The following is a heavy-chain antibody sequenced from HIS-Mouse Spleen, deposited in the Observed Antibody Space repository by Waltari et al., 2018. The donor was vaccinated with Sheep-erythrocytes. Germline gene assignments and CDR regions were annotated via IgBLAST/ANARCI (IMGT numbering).Heavy chain of an antibody. V-gene: IGHV3-21*01. CDR3: ARDTGTDAFDI. CDR1: GFTFSSYS. J-gene: IGHJ3*02. CDR2: ISGSSSYI. Sequence: AASGFTFSSYSMNWVRQGPGKGLEWVSSISGSSSYIYSADSVKCRFTISRDNAKNSLYLQMNSLRAEDTAVYYCARDTGTDAFDIWGQGTMVTVSS. D-gene: IGHD1-1*01.